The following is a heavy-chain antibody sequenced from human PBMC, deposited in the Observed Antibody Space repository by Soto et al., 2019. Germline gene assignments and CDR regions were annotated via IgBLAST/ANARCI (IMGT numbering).Heavy chain of an antibody. Sequence: GGSLRLSCAASGFTFSSYGMHWVRQAPGKRLEWVAVISYDGSNKYYADSVKGRFTISRDNSKNTLYLQMNSLRAEDTAVYYCAKARSGSYSFDYWGQGTLVTVSS. D-gene: IGHD1-26*01. J-gene: IGHJ4*02. V-gene: IGHV3-30*18. CDR2: ISYDGSNK. CDR3: AKARSGSYSFDY. CDR1: GFTFSSYG.